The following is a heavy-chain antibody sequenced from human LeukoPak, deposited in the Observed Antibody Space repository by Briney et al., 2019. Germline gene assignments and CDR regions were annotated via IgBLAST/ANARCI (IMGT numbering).Heavy chain of an antibody. D-gene: IGHD6-19*01. CDR3: AKAVAVAGISYYYYGMDV. J-gene: IGHJ6*02. V-gene: IGHV3-23*01. CDR1: GFTFSSYA. CDR2: ISGSGGST. Sequence: SGGSLRLSCAASGFTFSSYAMSWVRQAPGKGLEWVSVISGSGGSTYYADSVKGRFTISRDNSKNTLYLQMNSLRAEDTAVYYCAKAVAVAGISYYYYGMDVWGQGTMVTVSS.